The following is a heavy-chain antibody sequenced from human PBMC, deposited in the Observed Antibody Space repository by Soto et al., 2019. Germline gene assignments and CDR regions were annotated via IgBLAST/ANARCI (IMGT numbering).Heavy chain of an antibody. J-gene: IGHJ4*02. CDR3: GWQGTTSFYFHS. Sequence: PGGSLRVSCAVSGLTFRDAWMNWVRQAPGKGLEWVGNIKSNAAKSPPEYAESVKGRFIISRDDPKNTGYLQMSGLKTEDTGDLLCGWQGTTSFYFHSWGQGTLVTVSS. CDR1: GLTFRDAW. V-gene: IGHV3-15*05. D-gene: IGHD3-10*01. CDR2: IKSNAAKSPP.